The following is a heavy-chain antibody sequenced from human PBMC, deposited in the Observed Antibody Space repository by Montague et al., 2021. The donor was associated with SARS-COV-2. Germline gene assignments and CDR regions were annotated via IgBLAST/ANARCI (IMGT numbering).Heavy chain of an antibody. CDR2: IWYDGSNK. V-gene: IGHV3-33*08. J-gene: IGHJ5*02. Sequence: SLRLSCAASGFTFEDYGMTWVRQAPGKGLEWVAVIWYDGSNKYYADSVKGRFTISRDNSKNTLYLQMNSLRAEDTAVYYCASGLLWFGELFTWGQGTLVTVSS. D-gene: IGHD3-10*01. CDR1: GFTFEDYG. CDR3: ASGLLWFGELFT.